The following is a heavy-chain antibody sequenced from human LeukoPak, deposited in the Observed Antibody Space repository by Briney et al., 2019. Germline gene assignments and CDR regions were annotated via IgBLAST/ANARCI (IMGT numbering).Heavy chain of an antibody. J-gene: IGHJ4*02. CDR3: ARSRKVMRGGIAVAAPPFDY. Sequence: SETLPLTCAVSGYSISSGYYWGWIRQPPGKGLEWIGSIYHSGSTYYNPSLKSRVTIPVDTSKNQFSLKLSSVTAADTAVYYCARSRKVMRGGIAVAAPPFDYWGQGTLVTVSS. CDR2: IYHSGST. D-gene: IGHD6-19*01. V-gene: IGHV4-38-2*01. CDR1: GYSISSGYY.